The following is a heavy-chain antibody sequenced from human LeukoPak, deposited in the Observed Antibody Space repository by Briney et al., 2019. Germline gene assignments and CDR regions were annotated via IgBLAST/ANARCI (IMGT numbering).Heavy chain of an antibody. CDR1: GGSFSGYY. CDR3: ARGYSSGSNWFDP. CDR2: INHSGST. V-gene: IGHV4-34*01. Sequence: SETLSLTCAVYGGSFSGYYWSWIRQPPGKGLEWIGEINHSGSTNYNPSLKSRVTISVDTSKNQFSLKLSSVTAADTAVYYCARGYSSGSNWFDPWGQGTLVTVSS. J-gene: IGHJ5*02. D-gene: IGHD6-19*01.